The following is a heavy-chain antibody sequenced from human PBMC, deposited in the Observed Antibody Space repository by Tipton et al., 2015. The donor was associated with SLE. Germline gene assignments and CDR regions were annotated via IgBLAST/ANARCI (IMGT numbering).Heavy chain of an antibody. V-gene: IGHV4-39*01. J-gene: IGHJ4*02. D-gene: IGHD3-22*01. CDR2: IYYSGST. Sequence: LRLSCTVSGGSISSSSYYWGWIRQPPGKGLEWIGSIYYSGSTYYNPSLKSRVTISVDTSKNQFSLKLSSVTAADTAVYYCARLHWYYYDSSGADYWGQGTLVTVSS. CDR1: GGSISSSSYY. CDR3: ARLHWYYYDSSGADY.